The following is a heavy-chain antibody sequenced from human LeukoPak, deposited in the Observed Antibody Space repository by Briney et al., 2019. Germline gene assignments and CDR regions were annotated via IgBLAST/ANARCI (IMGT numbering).Heavy chain of an antibody. CDR1: GYTLTELS. CDR2: FDPEDGET. Sequence: ASVKVSCKVSGYTLTELSMHWVRQAPGKGLEWMGGFDPEDGETIYAQKFQGRVTMTEDTSTDTAYMELSSLRSEDTAVYYCATGVSRLDYYGTDVWGQGTTVTVSS. D-gene: IGHD6-13*01. V-gene: IGHV1-24*01. CDR3: ATGVSRLDYYGTDV. J-gene: IGHJ6*02.